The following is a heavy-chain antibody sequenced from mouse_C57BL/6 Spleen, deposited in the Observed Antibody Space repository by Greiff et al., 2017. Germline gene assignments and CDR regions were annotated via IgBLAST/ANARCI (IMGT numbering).Heavy chain of an antibody. J-gene: IGHJ2*01. CDR2: ISSGSSTI. CDR3: SRKSDYGNYLDY. Sequence: EVKVVESGGGLVKPGVSLILSCAASGFTFSVSGMHWVRQTPEKGLERVAYISSGSSTIYYADTVKCRFTISRDNAMNTLFLQMTSLRSEDTAMYYCSRKSDYGNYLDYWGQGITRTVSS. CDR1: GFTFSVSG. V-gene: IGHV5-17*01. D-gene: IGHD2-1*01.